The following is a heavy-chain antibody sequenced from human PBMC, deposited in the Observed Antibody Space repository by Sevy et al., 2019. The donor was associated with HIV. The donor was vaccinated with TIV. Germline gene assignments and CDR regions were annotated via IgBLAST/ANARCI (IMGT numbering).Heavy chain of an antibody. V-gene: IGHV3-23*01. CDR1: GFTFSSYA. D-gene: IGHD2-21*02. CDR3: AKDGLHSGDFEYFQD. J-gene: IGHJ1*01. Sequence: GGSLRLSCAASGFTFSSYAMTWVRQAPGKGLDWVSSMTGSGSITYYGNSVKGRFTNSRDNSKNTLYLQMNNLRVEDTALYYCAKDGLHSGDFEYFQDWGQGTLVTVSS. CDR2: MTGSGSIT.